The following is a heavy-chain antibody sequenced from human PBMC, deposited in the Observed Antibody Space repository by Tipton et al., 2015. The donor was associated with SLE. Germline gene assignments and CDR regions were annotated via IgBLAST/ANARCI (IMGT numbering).Heavy chain of an antibody. CDR1: GGSVSSNSQY. J-gene: IGHJ6*03. D-gene: IGHD2-21*01. Sequence: TLSLTCSVSGGSVSSNSQYWGWIRQPPEKGLEWIGSIYYSGSTYYNPSLKSRVSISIDTSKNQFSLEVRSVSAADTAVYYCASYPYSANQYYMDVWGRGTTVTVSS. CDR3: ASYPYSANQYYMDV. V-gene: IGHV4-39*01. CDR2: IYYSGST.